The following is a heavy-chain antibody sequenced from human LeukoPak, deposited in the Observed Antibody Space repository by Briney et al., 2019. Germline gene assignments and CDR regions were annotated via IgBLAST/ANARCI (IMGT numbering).Heavy chain of an antibody. V-gene: IGHV4-38-2*02. Sequence: PSETLSLTCAVSGYSITSGYYWGWIRQPPGKGLEWIGSIYHSGSTYYNPSLKSRVTISVDTSKNQFSLKLSSVTAADTAGYYCARDRRWFGDASGDWFDPWGQGTLVTVSS. J-gene: IGHJ5*02. D-gene: IGHD3-10*01. CDR2: IYHSGST. CDR3: ARDRRWFGDASGDWFDP. CDR1: GYSITSGYY.